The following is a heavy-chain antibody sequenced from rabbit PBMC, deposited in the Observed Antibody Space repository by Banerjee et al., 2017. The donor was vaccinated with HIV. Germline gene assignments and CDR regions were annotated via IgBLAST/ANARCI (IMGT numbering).Heavy chain of an antibody. CDR3: ARESYGGDAYAAGTFAL. CDR1: GIDFSSYYY. Sequence: QSLEESGGDLVKPGASLTLTCTASGIDFSSYYYMCWVRQDPGKGLEWIACIDGGSSGNTYYANWAKGRFTISKTSSTTVTLQMTSLTDADTATYFCARESYGGDAYAAGTFALWGQGTLVTVS. V-gene: IGHV1S40*01. J-gene: IGHJ4*01. CDR2: IDGGSSGNT. D-gene: IGHD6-1*01.